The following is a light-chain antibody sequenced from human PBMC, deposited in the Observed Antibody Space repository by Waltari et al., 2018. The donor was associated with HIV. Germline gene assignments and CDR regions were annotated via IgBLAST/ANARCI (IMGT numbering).Light chain of an antibody. J-gene: IGKJ2*01. CDR3: MQALQTPRT. CDR2: LGS. CDR1: QSLLHSNGYNY. Sequence: DIVMTQSPLSLPVTPGEPASISCRSSQSLLHSNGYNYLDWYLQKPGQSPQLLIYLGSNQASGVPDKFSGSGSGTDFTLKISRVEAEDVGVYYCMQALQTPRTFGQGTKLEIE. V-gene: IGKV2-28*01.